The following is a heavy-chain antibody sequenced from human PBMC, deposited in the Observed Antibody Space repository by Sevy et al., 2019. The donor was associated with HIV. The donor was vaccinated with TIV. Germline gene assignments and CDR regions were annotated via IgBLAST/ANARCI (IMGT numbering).Heavy chain of an antibody. Sequence: GGSLRLSCAASGFTFSNYWMSWVRQAPGKGLEWVANIKEDGSEKYYVDSVKGRFSISREDAKNSLYLQMNSLRAEDTAVYYCVRYSWYYAMDVWGQGTTVTVSS. CDR1: GFTFSNYW. CDR2: IKEDGSEK. D-gene: IGHD4-4*01. J-gene: IGHJ6*02. V-gene: IGHV3-7*03. CDR3: VRYSWYYAMDV.